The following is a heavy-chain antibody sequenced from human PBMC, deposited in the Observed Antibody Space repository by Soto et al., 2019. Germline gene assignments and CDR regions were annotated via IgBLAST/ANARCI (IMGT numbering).Heavy chain of an antibody. J-gene: IGHJ6*02. V-gene: IGHV4-59*01. Sequence: PSETLSLTCTVSGCSISSYYWSWVRQRPGKGLEWIGYIYYSGSTNYNPSLKSRFTISVATSKNQFSLKLSSVTAADTAVYYCARDSVYSSSSGDYYHHSRLAVPAQRTTVPVSS. D-gene: IGHD6-6*01. CDR1: GCSISSYY. CDR2: IYYSGST. CDR3: ARDSVYSSSSGDYYHHSRLAV.